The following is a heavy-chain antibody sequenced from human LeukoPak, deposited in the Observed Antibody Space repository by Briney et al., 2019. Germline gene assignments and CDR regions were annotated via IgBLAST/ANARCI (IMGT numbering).Heavy chain of an antibody. D-gene: IGHD2-15*01. Sequence: PGGSLRLSCAASGFTFSSYGMHWVRQAPGKGLEWVAVISYDGSNKYYADSVKGRFTISRDNSKNTLYLQMNSLRAEDTAVYYCAKADDIVVVVAAISIDYWGQGTLVTVSS. CDR2: ISYDGSNK. CDR3: AKADDIVVVVAAISIDY. J-gene: IGHJ4*02. V-gene: IGHV3-30*18. CDR1: GFTFSSYG.